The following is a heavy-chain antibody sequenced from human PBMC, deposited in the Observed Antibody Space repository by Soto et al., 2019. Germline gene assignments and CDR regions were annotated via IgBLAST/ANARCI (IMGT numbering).Heavy chain of an antibody. CDR2: IIPFHGET. CDR1: GGTFSPYP. D-gene: IGHD3-10*01. CDR3: TRDWEITVSTWSFGGF. J-gene: IGHJ4*02. Sequence: QVQLVQSGAEVKKPGSSVKVSCRASGGTFSPYPINWVRQAPGQGLEWMGRIIPFHGETHYAQRFQARVPITADKSTSTTYKELSGLRFNDTAMYYCTRDWEITVSTWSFGGFWGRGTLVTVSS. V-gene: IGHV1-69*08.